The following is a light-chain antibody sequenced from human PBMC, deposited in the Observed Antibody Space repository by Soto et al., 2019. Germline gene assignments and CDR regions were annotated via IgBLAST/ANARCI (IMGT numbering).Light chain of an antibody. Sequence: QSALAQPRSVSGSPGQSVTISCTGTSSDVGGYNYVSWYQQHPGKAPKLMIYDVSKRPSGVPDRFSGSKSGNTASLTISGLQAEDEADYYCCSYAGSNTYVFGTGTKV. CDR2: DVS. V-gene: IGLV2-11*01. CDR1: SSDVGGYNY. CDR3: CSYAGSNTYV. J-gene: IGLJ1*01.